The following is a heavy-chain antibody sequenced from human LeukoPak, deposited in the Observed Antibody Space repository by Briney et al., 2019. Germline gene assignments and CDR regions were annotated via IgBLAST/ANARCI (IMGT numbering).Heavy chain of an antibody. J-gene: IGHJ4*02. CDR1: GGSISSYY. CDR3: ARGGYSYGYAFDY. D-gene: IGHD5-18*01. Sequence: SETLSLTCTVSGGSISSYYWSWIRQPPGKGLEWTGYIYYSGSTNYNPSLKSRVTISVDTSKNQFSLKLSSVTAADTAVYYCARGGYSYGYAFDYWGQGTLVTVSS. CDR2: IYYSGST. V-gene: IGHV4-59*01.